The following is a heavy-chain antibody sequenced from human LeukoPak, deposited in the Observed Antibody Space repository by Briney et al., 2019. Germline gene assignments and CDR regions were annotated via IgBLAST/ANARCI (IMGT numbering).Heavy chain of an antibody. D-gene: IGHD2-2*01. CDR3: AKDSVVVPAAPYGMDV. CDR2: IGGSGGNT. CDR1: GFTLSSNY. V-gene: IGHV3-23*01. J-gene: IGHJ6*02. Sequence: GGSLRLSCAASGFTLSSNYVGWVRQAPGKGLERVSTIGGSGGNTYYADSVKGRFTISRDNSRNTLYLQMNSLRAEDTAIYYCAKDSVVVPAAPYGMDVWGQGTTVTVSS.